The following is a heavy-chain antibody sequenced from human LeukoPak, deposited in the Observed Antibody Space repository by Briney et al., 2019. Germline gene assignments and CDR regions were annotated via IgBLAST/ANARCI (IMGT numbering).Heavy chain of an antibody. V-gene: IGHV1-69*05. D-gene: IGHD6-13*01. CDR2: IIPIFGTA. CDR3: ARDRWDSSSWYGNFDY. Sequence: SVKVSCKASGGTFSSYAISWVRQAPGQRLEWMGRIIPIFGTANYAQKFQGRVTITTDESTSTAYMELSSLRSEDTAVYYCARDRWDSSSWYGNFDYWGQGTLVTVSS. CDR1: GGTFSSYA. J-gene: IGHJ4*02.